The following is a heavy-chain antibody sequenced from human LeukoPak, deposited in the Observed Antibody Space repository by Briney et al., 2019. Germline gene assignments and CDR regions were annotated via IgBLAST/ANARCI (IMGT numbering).Heavy chain of an antibody. CDR2: ISAYNGNT. V-gene: IGHV1-18*01. CDR1: GYTFTSYG. CDR3: ARDLEKPLWFGELPTEYFDY. J-gene: IGHJ4*02. Sequence: ASVKVSCKASGYTFTSYGISWVRQAPGQGLEWMGWISAYNGNTNYAQKLQGRVTMTTDTSTSTAYMELRSLRSDDTAVYYCARDLEKPLWFGELPTEYFDYWGQGTLVTVSS. D-gene: IGHD3-10*01.